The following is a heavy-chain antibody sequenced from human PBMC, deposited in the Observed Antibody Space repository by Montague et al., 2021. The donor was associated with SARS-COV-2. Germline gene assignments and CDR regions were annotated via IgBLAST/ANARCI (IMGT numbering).Heavy chain of an antibody. V-gene: IGHV4-31*03. Sequence: TLSLTCTVSGGSISSGGYYWSWIRQHPGKGLEWLGHISSSGRSFYNPSLRSRLTISLDTSKNQFSLQLSSVTAADTALYYCARVLGSGSYQFDYWGQGTLVTVSS. J-gene: IGHJ4*02. CDR2: ISSSGRS. CDR1: GGSISSGGYY. CDR3: ARVLGSGSYQFDY. D-gene: IGHD1-26*01.